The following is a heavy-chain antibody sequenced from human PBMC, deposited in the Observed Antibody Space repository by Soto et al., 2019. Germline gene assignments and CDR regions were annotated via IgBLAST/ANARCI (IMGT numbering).Heavy chain of an antibody. J-gene: IGHJ6*02. CDR1: GFTISSNY. V-gene: IGHV3-66*01. CDR2: IYSDGST. D-gene: IGHD3-3*01. Sequence: GGSLKLSCAASGFTISSNYMSWVRQAPGKGLEWVSVIYSDGSTYYADSVKDRFTISRDNFKNTLYLQMNSLRAEDTAVHYCARFHITILGLDVWVQGTTVTVSS. CDR3: ARFHITILGLDV.